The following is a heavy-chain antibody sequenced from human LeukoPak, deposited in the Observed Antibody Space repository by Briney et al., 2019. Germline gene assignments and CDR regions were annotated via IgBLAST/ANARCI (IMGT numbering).Heavy chain of an antibody. CDR2: ITSGGST. J-gene: IGHJ6*03. V-gene: IGHV3-11*01. CDR1: GFPFSDYY. CDR3: AKVGRQQLVLGDYYYYYYMDV. Sequence: GGSLRLSCAASGFPFSDYYMSWIRQAPGKGLEWVSYITSGGSTYYADSVKGRFTISRDNSKNTLYLQMNSLRAEDTAVYYCAKVGRQQLVLGDYYYYYYMDVWGKGTTVTVSS. D-gene: IGHD6-13*01.